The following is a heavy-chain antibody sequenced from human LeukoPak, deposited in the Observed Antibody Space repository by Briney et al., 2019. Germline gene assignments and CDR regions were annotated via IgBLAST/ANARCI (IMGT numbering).Heavy chain of an antibody. CDR2: ISSSGSAI. J-gene: IGHJ4*02. Sequence: GGSLRLSCAASGFTFSSYEKTWVRQAPGKGLEWISYISSSGSAIYYADSVKGRFTISRDNAKNSLYLQMNSLRAEDTAVYYCARDYNFDYWGQGTLVTVSS. CDR1: GFTFSSYE. CDR3: ARDYNFDY. V-gene: IGHV3-48*03.